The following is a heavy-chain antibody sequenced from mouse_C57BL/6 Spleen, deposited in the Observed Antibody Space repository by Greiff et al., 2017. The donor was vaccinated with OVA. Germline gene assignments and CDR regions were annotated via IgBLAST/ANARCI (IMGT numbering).Heavy chain of an antibody. CDR2: IWTGGGT. J-gene: IGHJ1*03. CDR1: GFSLTSYA. CDR3: ARNYYGSSYEWYFDV. D-gene: IGHD1-1*01. Sequence: VKLQESGPGLVAPSQSLSITCTVSGFSLTSYAISWVRQPPGKGLEWLGVIWTGGGTNYNSALKSRLSISKDNSKSQVFLKMNSLQTDDTARYYCARNYYGSSYEWYFDVWGTGTTVTVSS. V-gene: IGHV2-9-1*01.